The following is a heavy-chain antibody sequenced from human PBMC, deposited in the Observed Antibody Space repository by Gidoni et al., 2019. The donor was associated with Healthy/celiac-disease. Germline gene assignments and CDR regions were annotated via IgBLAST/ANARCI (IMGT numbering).Heavy chain of an antibody. CDR3: ARDGTYLAVAGGGDY. Sequence: EVQLVESGGGLVKPGGSLRLSCAASGFPFSSYSMNWVRQAPGKGLEWVSSISSRSSYIYYPDSVKGRFTISRDNAKNSLYLQMNSLRAEDTAVYYCARDGTYLAVAGGGDYWGQGTLVTVSS. D-gene: IGHD6-19*01. J-gene: IGHJ4*02. V-gene: IGHV3-21*01. CDR2: ISSRSSYI. CDR1: GFPFSSYS.